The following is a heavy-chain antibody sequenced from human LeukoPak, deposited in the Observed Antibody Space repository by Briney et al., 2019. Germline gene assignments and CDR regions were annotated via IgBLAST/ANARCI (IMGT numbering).Heavy chain of an antibody. Sequence: SETLSLTCSVSGGSISSYYWSWIRQPAGKGLEWIGRIYTSGSTNYNPSLKSRVTMSVDTSKNQFSLKLSSVTAADTAVYYCAREFFGWFGELSRAYNWFDPWGQGTLVTVSS. CDR3: AREFFGWFGELSRAYNWFDP. J-gene: IGHJ5*02. CDR2: IYTSGST. CDR1: GGSISSYY. V-gene: IGHV4-4*07. D-gene: IGHD3-10*01.